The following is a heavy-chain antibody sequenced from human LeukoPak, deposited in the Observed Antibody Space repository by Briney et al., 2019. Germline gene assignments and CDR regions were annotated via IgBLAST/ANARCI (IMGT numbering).Heavy chain of an antibody. D-gene: IGHD2-15*01. J-gene: IGHJ4*02. V-gene: IGHV3-21*01. CDR3: AKDGGYCSGGSCYTKYYFDY. CDR2: ISSSSSYI. CDR1: GFTFSSYS. Sequence: PGGSLRLSCAASGFTFSSYSMNWVRQAPGKGLEWVSSISSSSSYIYYADSVKGRFTISRDNAKNSLYLQMNSLRAEDTAVYYCAKDGGYCSGGSCYTKYYFDYWGQGTLVTVSS.